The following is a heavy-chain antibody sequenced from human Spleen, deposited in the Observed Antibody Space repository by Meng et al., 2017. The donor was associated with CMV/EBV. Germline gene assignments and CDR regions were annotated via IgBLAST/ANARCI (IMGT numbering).Heavy chain of an antibody. CDR1: GFTFSNYG. Sequence: GESLKISCAASGFTFSNYGMNWVRQAPGKGLEWVSGISGGGGFTDYADSVKGRFTISRDNSKSTLYLQMNSLRAEDTAVYYCAKGHLSGSNWLTTWFDPWGQGTLVTVSS. V-gene: IGHV3-23*01. CDR2: ISGGGGFT. CDR3: AKGHLSGSNWLTTWFDP. J-gene: IGHJ5*02. D-gene: IGHD6-13*01.